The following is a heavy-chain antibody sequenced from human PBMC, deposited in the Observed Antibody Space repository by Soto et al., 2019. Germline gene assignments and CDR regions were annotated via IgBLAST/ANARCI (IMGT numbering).Heavy chain of an antibody. Sequence: PSETLSLTCAVYGGSFSCYYWSWIRQPPGKGLEWIGEINHSGSTNYNPSLKSRVTISVDTSKNQFSLKLSSVTAADTAVYYCARGRTIFGVVAPPKYFDYWGQGTLVTVSS. CDR1: GGSFSCYY. V-gene: IGHV4-34*01. J-gene: IGHJ4*02. CDR3: ARGRTIFGVVAPPKYFDY. D-gene: IGHD3-3*01. CDR2: INHSGST.